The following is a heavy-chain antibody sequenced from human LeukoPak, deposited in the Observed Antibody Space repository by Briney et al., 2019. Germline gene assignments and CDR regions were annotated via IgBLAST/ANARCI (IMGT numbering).Heavy chain of an antibody. CDR1: GYTCTDYH. Sequence: ASVKVSCKASGYTCTDYHIHWVRQAPGQGLEWVGCVNPNTGDTNYAQKFQSRVTMTRDTSISTAYMELSRLRSDDTTVYYCEKIDISGLYYFDYWGQGTLVTVSS. D-gene: IGHD6-19*01. V-gene: IGHV1-2*02. CDR2: VNPNTGDT. CDR3: EKIDISGLYYFDY. J-gene: IGHJ4*02.